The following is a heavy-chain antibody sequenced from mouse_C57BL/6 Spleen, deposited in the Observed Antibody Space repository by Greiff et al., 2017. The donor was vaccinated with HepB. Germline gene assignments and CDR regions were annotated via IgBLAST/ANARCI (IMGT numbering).Heavy chain of an antibody. CDR3: AREDLGLWDY. V-gene: IGHV1-52*01. CDR1: GYTFTSYW. D-gene: IGHD1-1*02. CDR2: IDPSDSET. J-gene: IGHJ2*01. Sequence: VQLQQSGAELVRPGSSVKLSCKASGYTFTSYWMHWVKQRPIQGLEWIGNIDPSDSETHYNQKFKDKATLTVDKSSSTAYMQLSSLTSEDSAVYYCAREDLGLWDYWGQGTTLTVSS.